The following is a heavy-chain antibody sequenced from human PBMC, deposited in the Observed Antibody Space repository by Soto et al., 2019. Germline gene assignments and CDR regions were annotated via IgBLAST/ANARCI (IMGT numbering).Heavy chain of an antibody. D-gene: IGHD2-2*03. CDR2: IKQDGSEK. J-gene: IGHJ6*03. CDR1: GFTFSSYW. CDR3: AREAWGGLDIVVVPAENYYYYYMDV. Sequence: GGSLRLSCAASGFTFSSYWMSWVRQAPGKGLEWVANIKQDGSEKYYVDSVKGRFTISRDNAKNSLYLQMNSLRAEDTAVYYCAREAWGGLDIVVVPAENYYYYYMDVWGKGTTVTVSS. V-gene: IGHV3-7*01.